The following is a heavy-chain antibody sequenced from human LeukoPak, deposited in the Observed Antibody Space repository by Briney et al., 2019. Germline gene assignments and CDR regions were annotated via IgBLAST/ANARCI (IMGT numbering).Heavy chain of an antibody. CDR2: MKGDGSLI. CDR3: AGLLGGATTYDY. J-gene: IGHJ4*02. D-gene: IGHD1-1*01. CDR1: GFTFGSFW. V-gene: IGHV3-7*01. Sequence: GGSLRLSCAASGFTFGSFWMSWVRQAPGRGLQWVASMKGDGSLIYYVDSVEGRFTISRDNARNSLYLQMNSLRAEDTAVYYCAGLLGGATTYDYWGQGALVTVSS.